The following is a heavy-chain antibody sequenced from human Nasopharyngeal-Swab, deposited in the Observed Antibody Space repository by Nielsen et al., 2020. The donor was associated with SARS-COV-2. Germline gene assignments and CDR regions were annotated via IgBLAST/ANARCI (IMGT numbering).Heavy chain of an antibody. J-gene: IGHJ4*02. Sequence: SETLSLTCTVSGGSISSYYWSWIRQPPAKGLEWIGYIYYSGSTYYSPSLKSRVTISLDTSKNQFSLKLSSVTAADTAVYYCARAGVGIFGVVTAFDYWGQGTLVTVSS. CDR1: GGSISSYY. V-gene: IGHV4-59*01. CDR3: ARAGVGIFGVVTAFDY. CDR2: IYYSGST. D-gene: IGHD3-3*01.